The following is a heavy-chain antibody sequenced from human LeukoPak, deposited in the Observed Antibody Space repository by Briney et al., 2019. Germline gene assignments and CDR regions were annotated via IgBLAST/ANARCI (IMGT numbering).Heavy chain of an antibody. J-gene: IGHJ6*03. CDR2: ISSTGGTT. CDR1: GLTFSNYG. D-gene: IGHD2-15*01. V-gene: IGHV3-23*01. Sequence: GGSPRLSCVASGLTFSNYGISWVRQAPGKGLEWVSAISSTGGTTYYADSVKGHFTISRDNSKNTVYLQMNSLSAEDMAVYYCAKNGDRGAYCSGGTCYPYYYYYMDVWGKGTTVTISS. CDR3: AKNGDRGAYCSGGTCYPYYYYYMDV.